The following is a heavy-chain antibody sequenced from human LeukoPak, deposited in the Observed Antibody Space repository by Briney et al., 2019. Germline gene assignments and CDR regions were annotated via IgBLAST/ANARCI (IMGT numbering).Heavy chain of an antibody. Sequence: PGGSLRLSCAASGFTFSSYAMSWVRQAPGKGLVWISALHSGGHTFYADSVRGRFTISRDISKNTLYLQINDLGAEDTALYYCVRGLSGVSSWYFDLWGRGTLVSVSS. CDR1: GFTFSSYA. CDR3: VRGLSGVSSWYFDL. CDR2: LHSGGHT. D-gene: IGHD7-27*01. V-gene: IGHV3-23*01. J-gene: IGHJ2*01.